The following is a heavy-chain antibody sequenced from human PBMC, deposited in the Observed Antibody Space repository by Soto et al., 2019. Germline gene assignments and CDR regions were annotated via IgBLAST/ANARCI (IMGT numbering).Heavy chain of an antibody. CDR3: ASPFGGSGYSYDY. J-gene: IGHJ4*02. CDR1: GYSFTSYW. V-gene: IGHV5-10-1*01. D-gene: IGHD5-18*01. CDR2: IDPSDSYT. Sequence: VESLKISCNGSGYSFTSYWISWVRQMPGKGLEWMGRIDPSDSYTNYSPSFQGHVTISADKSISTAYLQWSSLKASDTAMYYCASPFGGSGYSYDYWGQGTLVTVSS.